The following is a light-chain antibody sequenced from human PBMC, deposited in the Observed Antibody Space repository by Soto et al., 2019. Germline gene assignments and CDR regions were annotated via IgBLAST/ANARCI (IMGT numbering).Light chain of an antibody. CDR3: QSYDTSLSGSKVV. CDR1: SSNIGAIYD. CDR2: ANS. V-gene: IGLV1-40*01. J-gene: IGLJ7*01. Sequence: QAVVTQPPSVSGAPGQRVTISCTGSSSNIGAIYDVHWYQHLPGTAPKLLIYANSNRPSGVPDRFSGSKSGTSASLAITGLQAEDEADYYCQSYDTSLSGSKVVFGGGTQLTVL.